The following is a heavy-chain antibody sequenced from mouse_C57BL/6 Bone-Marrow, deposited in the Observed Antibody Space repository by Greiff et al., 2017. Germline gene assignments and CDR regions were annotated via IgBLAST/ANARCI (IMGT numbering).Heavy chain of an antibody. J-gene: IGHJ1*03. V-gene: IGHV7-1*01. CDR1: GFTFSDFY. CDR3: ARDYYGNSWYFDV. CDR2: SRNKANDYTT. D-gene: IGHD2-1*01. Sequence: EVKLVASGGGLVQSGRSLRLSCATSGFTFSDFYMEWVRQAPGKGLEWIAASRNKANDYTTEYSASVKGRFIVSRDTSQSILYLQMNALRAEDTAIYYCARDYYGNSWYFDVWGTGTTVTVSS.